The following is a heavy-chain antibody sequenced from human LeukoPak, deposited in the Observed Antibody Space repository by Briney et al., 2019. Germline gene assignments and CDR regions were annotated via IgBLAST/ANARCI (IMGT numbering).Heavy chain of an antibody. CDR3: ARDLEGNTVMGSFDY. D-gene: IGHD4-17*01. J-gene: IGHJ4*02. CDR1: GFTFSSYA. CDR2: ISYDGSNK. V-gene: IGHV3-30*01. Sequence: GGSLRLSCAASGFTFSSYAMHWVRQAPGKGLEWVAVISYDGSNKYYAGSVKGRFTISRDNSKNTLYLQMNSLRAEDTAVYYCARDLEGNTVMGSFDYWGQGTLVTVSS.